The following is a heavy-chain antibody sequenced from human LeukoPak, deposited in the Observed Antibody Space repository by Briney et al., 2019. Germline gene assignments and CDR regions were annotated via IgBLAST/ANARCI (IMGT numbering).Heavy chain of an antibody. J-gene: IGHJ3*02. D-gene: IGHD3-10*01. CDR3: ASSRRSGSYGAFDI. CDR1: GGTFSSYA. V-gene: IGHV1-69*06. CDR2: IIPIFGTA. Sequence: ASVKVSCKASGGTFSSYAISWVRQAPGQGLEWMGGIIPIFGTANYAQKFQGRVTITADKSTSTAYMELSSLRSEDTAVYYCASSRRSGSYGAFDIWGQGTMVTVSS.